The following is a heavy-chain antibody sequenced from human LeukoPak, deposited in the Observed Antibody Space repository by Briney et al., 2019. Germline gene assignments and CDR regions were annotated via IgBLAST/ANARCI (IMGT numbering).Heavy chain of an antibody. J-gene: IGHJ4*02. V-gene: IGHV3-23*01. CDR1: GFTFSSYA. D-gene: IGHD3-10*01. Sequence: GGSLRLSCAASGFTFSSYAMSWVRQAPGKGLEWVSAISGSGGSTYYADSAKGRFTISRDNSKNTLYLQMNSLRAEDTAVYYCAKDRGRAGGNYFDYWGQGTLVTVSS. CDR3: AKDRGRAGGNYFDY. CDR2: ISGSGGST.